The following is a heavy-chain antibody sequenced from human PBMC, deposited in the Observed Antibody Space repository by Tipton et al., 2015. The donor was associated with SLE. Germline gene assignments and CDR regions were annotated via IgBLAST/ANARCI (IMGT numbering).Heavy chain of an antibody. Sequence: TLSLTCTVSGGSISSSSYYWGWIRQPPGKGLEWIGSIYYSGSTYYNPSLKSRVTISVDTSKNQFSLKLSSVTAADTAVHYCARGEVAGPFDYWGQGTLVTVSS. V-gene: IGHV4-39*07. D-gene: IGHD6-19*01. J-gene: IGHJ4*02. CDR2: IYYSGST. CDR3: ARGEVAGPFDY. CDR1: GGSISSSSYY.